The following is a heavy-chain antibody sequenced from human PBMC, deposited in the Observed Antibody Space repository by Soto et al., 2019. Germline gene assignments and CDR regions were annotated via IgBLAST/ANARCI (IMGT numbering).Heavy chain of an antibody. CDR2: IYSGGST. J-gene: IGHJ4*02. V-gene: IGHV3-66*01. Sequence: EMQLVESGGALVQPGGSLRLSCAASGFTVSNNYMSWVRQAPGKGLEWVSVIYSGGSTYYADSMKGRFTISRDNSKNTVYLQMNSLRAEDTAVYYCATDQWELALRYWGQGTLVTVSS. CDR1: GFTVSNNY. CDR3: ATDQWELALRY. D-gene: IGHD1-26*01.